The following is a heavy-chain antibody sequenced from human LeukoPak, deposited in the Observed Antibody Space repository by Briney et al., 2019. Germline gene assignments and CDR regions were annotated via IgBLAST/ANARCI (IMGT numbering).Heavy chain of an antibody. D-gene: IGHD3-3*01. CDR2: INPNSGGT. J-gene: IGHJ6*03. Sequence: ASVKVSCKASGYTFTGYYMHWVRQAPGQGLEWMGWINPNSGGTNYAQKFQGRVTMTRDTSISTAYMELSSLRSEDTAVYYCARGEYYDFWSGYYTGIGYYYMDVWGKGTTVTVSS. CDR3: ARGEYYDFWSGYYTGIGYYYMDV. V-gene: IGHV1-2*02. CDR1: GYTFTGYY.